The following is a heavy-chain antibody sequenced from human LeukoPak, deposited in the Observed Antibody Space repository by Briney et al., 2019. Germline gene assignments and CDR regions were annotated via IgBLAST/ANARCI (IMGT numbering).Heavy chain of an antibody. J-gene: IGHJ4*02. CDR3: ARGGLYYYDSSGYIDY. CDR2: IKQDGSEK. Sequence: PGGSLRLSCAASGFTFGSYWMSWVRQAPGKGLEWVANIKQDGSEKYYVDSVEGRFTISRDNAKNSLYLQMNSLRAEDTAVYYCARGGLYYYDSSGYIDYWGQGTLVTVSS. V-gene: IGHV3-7*01. CDR1: GFTFGSYW. D-gene: IGHD3-22*01.